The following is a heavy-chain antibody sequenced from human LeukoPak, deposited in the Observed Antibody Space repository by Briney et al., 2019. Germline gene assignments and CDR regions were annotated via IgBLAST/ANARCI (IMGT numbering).Heavy chain of an antibody. CDR3: ARAGIAVAGGYFQH. Sequence: SETLSLTCTVSGGSISSGSYYWSWIRHPAGKGLEWIGRIYTSGSTNYNPSLKSRVTISVDTSKNQFSLKLSSVTAADTAVYYCARAGIAVAGGYFQHWGQGTLVTVSS. J-gene: IGHJ1*01. V-gene: IGHV4-61*02. CDR2: IYTSGST. D-gene: IGHD6-19*01. CDR1: GGSISSGSYY.